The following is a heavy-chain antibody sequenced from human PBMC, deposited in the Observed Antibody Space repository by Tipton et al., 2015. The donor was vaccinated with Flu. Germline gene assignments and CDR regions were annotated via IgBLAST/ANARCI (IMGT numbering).Heavy chain of an antibody. Sequence: TLSLTCIVSSGSLSSFYWNWIRQSPGKGLEWIGYIYNSVYTKYNPSLKSRVTISVDTSKNQFSLRLSSVTAADTAMYFCARDPSLGMPEYLDSWGQGTLVTVSS. V-gene: IGHV4-59*01. CDR3: ARDPSLGMPEYLDS. J-gene: IGHJ4*02. CDR1: SGSLSSFY. D-gene: IGHD2-2*01. CDR2: IYNSVYT.